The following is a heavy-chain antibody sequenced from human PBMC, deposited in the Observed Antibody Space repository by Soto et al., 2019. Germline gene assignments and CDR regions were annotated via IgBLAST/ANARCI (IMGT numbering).Heavy chain of an antibody. CDR3: AKKVVPAAVYYYYGMDV. J-gene: IGHJ6*02. Sequence: GFLRIRCAPSGLSFSSYAVSGVGQAPGKGLEWVSAISGSGGSTYYAESVKGRFTISRDNSKNTLYLQINRLRAEDTAVYYCAKKVVPAAVYYYYGMDVWGQGTTVTVSS. D-gene: IGHD2-2*01. V-gene: IGHV3-23*01. CDR2: ISGSGGST. CDR1: GLSFSSYA.